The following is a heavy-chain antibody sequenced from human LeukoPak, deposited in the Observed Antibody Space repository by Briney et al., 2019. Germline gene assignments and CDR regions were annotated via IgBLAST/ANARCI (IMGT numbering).Heavy chain of an antibody. V-gene: IGHV3-23*01. CDR2: ISGPGDKT. CDR1: GFTFTRYA. Sequence: GGSLRLSCAASGFTFTRYAMKWVRQAPGKGLEWVSTISGPGDKTYYADSVKGRFTISRDNSKNTVYLQMNSLRAGDTAVYYCAREATSSSGWYIDYWGQGTTVTVSS. J-gene: IGHJ4*03. CDR3: AREATSSSGWYIDY. D-gene: IGHD6-25*01.